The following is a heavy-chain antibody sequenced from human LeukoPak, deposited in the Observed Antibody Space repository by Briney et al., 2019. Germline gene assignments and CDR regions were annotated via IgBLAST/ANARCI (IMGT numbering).Heavy chain of an antibody. Sequence: PSETLSLTCTVSGGSISTYYWSWIRQPPGKGLEWIGYVYYSGKTNYNPSLKSRVSISVDTPKNQFSLSLNSVTAADTAVYYCARPFGDSYGFDYWGQGILVTVSS. J-gene: IGHJ4*02. V-gene: IGHV4-59*01. CDR1: GGSISTYY. CDR2: VYYSGKT. D-gene: IGHD5-18*01. CDR3: ARPFGDSYGFDY.